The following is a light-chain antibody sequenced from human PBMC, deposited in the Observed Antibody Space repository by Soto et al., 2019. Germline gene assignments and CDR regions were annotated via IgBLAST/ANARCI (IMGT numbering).Light chain of an antibody. J-gene: IGLJ1*01. CDR2: DVS. V-gene: IGLV2-14*01. CDR3: SSYTSSSTHNYV. CDR1: SSDVGGYNY. Sequence: QSVLTQPASVSGSPGQSITISCTGTSSDVGGYNYVSWYQQHPGKAPKLMIYDVSNRPSGVSNRFPGSKSGNTASLTISGLQAEDEADYYCSSYTSSSTHNYVFGTGTKVTVL.